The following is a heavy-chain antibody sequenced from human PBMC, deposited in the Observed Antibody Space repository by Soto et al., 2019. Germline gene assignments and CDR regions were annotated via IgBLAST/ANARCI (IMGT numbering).Heavy chain of an antibody. V-gene: IGHV5-51*01. J-gene: IGHJ5*02. D-gene: IGHD2-2*01. CDR1: GYSFTKHW. CDR2: IYPGDSDT. CDR3: ARIPHCSSTSFYFYWFDP. Sequence: GESLKISCKGSGYSFTKHWISWVRQMPGKGLEWMGIIYPGDSDTRYSPSFQGQVTISADKSISTAYLQCSSLKASDPAMYYCARIPHCSSTSFYFYWFDPWGQGTLVTVSS.